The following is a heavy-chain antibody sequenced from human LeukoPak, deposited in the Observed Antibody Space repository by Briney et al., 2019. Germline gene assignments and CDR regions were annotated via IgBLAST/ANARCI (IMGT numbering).Heavy chain of an antibody. CDR3: SRDFNGRNDF. J-gene: IGHJ4*02. V-gene: IGHV3-74*01. D-gene: IGHD1-14*01. Sequence: GGSLRLSCAASGFTFSSNWMHWVRQGPGKGLVWVSRINPDGSRTDYAESVKGRFTVSRDNAKNTLSLEMNSLGDEDTAVYYCSRDFNGRNDFWGQGTLVTVSS. CDR2: INPDGSRT. CDR1: GFTFSSNW.